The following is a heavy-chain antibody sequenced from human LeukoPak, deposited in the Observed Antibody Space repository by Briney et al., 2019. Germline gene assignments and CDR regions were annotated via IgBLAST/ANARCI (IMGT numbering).Heavy chain of an antibody. D-gene: IGHD3-16*01. J-gene: IGHJ4*02. Sequence: SETLSLTCAVYGGSFSGYYWSWIRQPPGKGLEWIGEINHSGSTNYNPSLKSRVTISVDTSKNQFSLKLSSVTAADTAVYYCARAPSSRLPQGGYYFDYWGQGTLVTVSS. CDR1: GGSFSGYY. CDR2: INHSGST. CDR3: ARAPSSRLPQGGYYFDY. V-gene: IGHV4-34*01.